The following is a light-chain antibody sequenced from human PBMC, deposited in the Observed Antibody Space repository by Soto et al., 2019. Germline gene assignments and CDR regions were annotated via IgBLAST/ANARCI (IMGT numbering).Light chain of an antibody. CDR1: QGIGRW. CDR3: QQANSFPPT. J-gene: IGKJ4*01. Sequence: DLQMTQSPSSLSASVGDRVTITCRACQGIGRWLAWYQQKPGKAPKLLIYAASSLQSGVPSRFSGSGSGTDFTLTISSLQPEDFATYHCQQANSFPPTFGGGTKVEIQ. CDR2: AAS. V-gene: IGKV1-12*01.